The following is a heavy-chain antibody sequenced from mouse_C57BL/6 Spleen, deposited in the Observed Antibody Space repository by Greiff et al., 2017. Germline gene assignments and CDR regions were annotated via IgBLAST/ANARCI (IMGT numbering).Heavy chain of an antibody. Sequence: QVQLQQPGAELVMPGASVKLSCKASGYTFTSYWMHWVKQRPGQGLEWIGEIDPSDSYTNYNQKFKGKSTLTVDKSSSTAYMQLSSLTSEDSAVYYCARDWGRPYYFDDWGQGTTLTVSS. J-gene: IGHJ2*01. D-gene: IGHD4-1*01. CDR1: GYTFTSYW. V-gene: IGHV1-69*01. CDR3: ARDWGRPYYFDD. CDR2: IDPSDSYT.